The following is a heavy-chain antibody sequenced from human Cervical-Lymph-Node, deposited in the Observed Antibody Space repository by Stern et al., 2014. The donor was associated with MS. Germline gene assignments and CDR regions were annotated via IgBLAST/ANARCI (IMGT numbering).Heavy chain of an antibody. CDR1: GGTISSDA. Sequence: QVQLVQSGAEVKKPGSSVKVSCKAYGGTISSDAISWVRQAPGQGLEWMGRILRILNIANYAQKFQGRVTITADISTSTTYMELSSLRSEDTAVYYCARDVDTAIGVFDYWGQGTLVTVSS. V-gene: IGHV1-69*04. J-gene: IGHJ4*02. CDR2: ILRILNIA. CDR3: ARDVDTAIGVFDY. D-gene: IGHD5-18*01.